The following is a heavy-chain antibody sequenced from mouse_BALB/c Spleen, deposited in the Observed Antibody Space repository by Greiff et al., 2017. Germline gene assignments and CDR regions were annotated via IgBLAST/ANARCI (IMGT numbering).Heavy chain of an antibody. CDR3: ARSENYYAMDY. CDR1: GYTFSSYW. CDR2: ILPGSGST. V-gene: IGHV1-9*01. Sequence: QVQLQQSGAELMKPGASVKISCKATGYTFSSYWIEWVKQRPGHGLEWIGEILPGSGSTNYNEKFKGKATFTADTSSNTAYMQLSSLTSEDSAVYYCARSENYYAMDYWGQGTSVTVSS. J-gene: IGHJ4*01.